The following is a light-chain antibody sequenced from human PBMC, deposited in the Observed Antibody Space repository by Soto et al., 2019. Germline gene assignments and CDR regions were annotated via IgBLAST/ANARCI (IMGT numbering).Light chain of an antibody. CDR2: GAS. CDR3: QQYNSFSPWA. Sequence: IVLPQSPCTLSLSPGEGSTLSCISSQSVSSNLAWYQQKPGQAPRLLIYGASTRATGIPARFSGSGAGTEFTLTISSLQPDDFATYYCQQYNSFSPWAFGQGTKVDIK. V-gene: IGKV3D-15*01. CDR1: QSVSSN. J-gene: IGKJ1*01.